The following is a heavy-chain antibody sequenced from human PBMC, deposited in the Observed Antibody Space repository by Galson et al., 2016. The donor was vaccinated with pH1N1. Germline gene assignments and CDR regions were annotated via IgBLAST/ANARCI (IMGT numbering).Heavy chain of an antibody. J-gene: IGHJ4*02. Sequence: SLRLSCAASGFTFSNYLMSWVRQAPGQGLEWVSSISRADDTYYADSVKGRFTISRDNSKNSLFLQMSSLRADDTALYYCAKDLCSGASCYTVWEVRDFDYWGPGTLVTVSS. D-gene: IGHD2-2*02. CDR3: AKDLCSGASCYTVWEVRDFDY. CDR1: GFTFSNYL. CDR2: ISRADDT. V-gene: IGHV3-23*01.